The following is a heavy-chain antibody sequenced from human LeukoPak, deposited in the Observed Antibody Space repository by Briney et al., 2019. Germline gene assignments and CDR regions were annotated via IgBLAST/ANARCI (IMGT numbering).Heavy chain of an antibody. J-gene: IGHJ6*02. CDR2: ISAYNGNT. D-gene: IGHD2-15*01. CDR1: GYTFTSYG. V-gene: IGHV1-18*01. CDR3: ASGLEGSGPYGMDV. Sequence: GASVKVSCKASGYTFTSYGISWVRQAPGQGLEWMGWISAYNGNTNYAQKLQGRVTMTTDTSTSTAYMELRSLRSDDTAVYYCASGLEGSGPYGMDVWGQGTMVTVSS.